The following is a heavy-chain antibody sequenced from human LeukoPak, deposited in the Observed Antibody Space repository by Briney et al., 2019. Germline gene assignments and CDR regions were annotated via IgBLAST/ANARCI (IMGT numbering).Heavy chain of an antibody. CDR3: AKDPTMVRGVHRSFDY. Sequence: GGSLRLSCAASGFTFSSYSMNWVRQAPGKGLEWVSSISSSSSYIYYADSVKGRFTISRDNAKNSLYLQTNSLRAEDTAVYYCAKDPTMVRGVHRSFDYWGQGTLVTVSS. CDR2: ISSSSSYI. V-gene: IGHV3-21*04. CDR1: GFTFSSYS. J-gene: IGHJ4*02. D-gene: IGHD3-10*01.